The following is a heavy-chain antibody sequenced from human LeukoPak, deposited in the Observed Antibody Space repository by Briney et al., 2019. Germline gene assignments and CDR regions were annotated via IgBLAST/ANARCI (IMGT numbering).Heavy chain of an antibody. CDR2: IYYSGST. D-gene: IGHD2-21*01. Sequence: SETLSLTCTVSGGSISSSSYYWGWIRRPPGKGLEWIGSIYYSGSTYYSPSLESRVTISVDTSKNQFSLRLSSVTAADTAVYYCARQALWFFDHWGQGTLVTVSS. CDR1: GGSISSSSYY. CDR3: ARQALWFFDH. V-gene: IGHV4-39*01. J-gene: IGHJ4*02.